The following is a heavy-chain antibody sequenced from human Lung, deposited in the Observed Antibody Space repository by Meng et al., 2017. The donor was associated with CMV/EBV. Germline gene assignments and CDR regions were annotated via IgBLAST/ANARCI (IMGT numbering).Heavy chain of an antibody. CDR1: GGSISSSSYY. CDR3: ARQGSVYYYDSSGQSPDY. Sequence: SETLSLXCTVSGGSISSSSYYWGWIRQPPGKGLEWIGSIYYSGSTYYNPSLKSRVTISVDTSKNQFSLKLSSVTAADTAVYYCARQGSVYYYDSSGQSPDYWGQGNXVNGSS. J-gene: IGHJ4*02. V-gene: IGHV4-39*01. D-gene: IGHD3-22*01. CDR2: IYYSGST.